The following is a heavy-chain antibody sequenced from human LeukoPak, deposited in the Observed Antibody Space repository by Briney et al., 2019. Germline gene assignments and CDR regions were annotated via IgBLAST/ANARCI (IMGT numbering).Heavy chain of an antibody. J-gene: IGHJ5*02. CDR2: IYSSGST. CDR3: ARLYYYGSGKFDP. CDR1: GGSISSYY. V-gene: IGHV4-59*08. D-gene: IGHD3-10*01. Sequence: SETLSLTCTVSGGSISSYYWSWIRQPPGKGLEWIGYIYSSGSTNYNPSLKSRVTISVDTSKNQFSLKLSSVTAADTAVYYCARLYYYGSGKFDPWGQGTLVTASS.